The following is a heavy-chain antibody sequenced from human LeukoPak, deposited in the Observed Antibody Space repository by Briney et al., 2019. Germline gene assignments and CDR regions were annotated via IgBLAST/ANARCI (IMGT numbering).Heavy chain of an antibody. D-gene: IGHD2-2*01. CDR3: ARDRGEATEAVVVPAAYWFDP. J-gene: IGHJ5*02. V-gene: IGHV4-4*07. CDR1: GGSISSYY. CDR2: IYTSGST. Sequence: SETLSRTCTVSGGSISSYYWSWIRQPAGKGLEWIGRIYTSGSTNYNPSLKSRVTMSVDTSKNQFSLKLSSVTAADTAVYYCARDRGEATEAVVVPAAYWFDPWGQGTLVTVSS.